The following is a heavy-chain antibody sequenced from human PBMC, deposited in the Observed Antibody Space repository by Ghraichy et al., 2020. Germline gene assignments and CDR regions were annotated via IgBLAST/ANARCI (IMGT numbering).Heavy chain of an antibody. CDR3: ARITNWNYRGGDWFDP. Sequence: SQTLSLTCTVSGGSISSSSYYWGWIRQPPGKGLEWIGSIYYSGSTYYNPSLKSRVTISVDTSKNQFSLKLSSVTAADTAVYYCARITNWNYRGGDWFDPWGQGTLVTVSS. D-gene: IGHD1-7*01. V-gene: IGHV4-39*01. CDR2: IYYSGST. CDR1: GGSISSSSYY. J-gene: IGHJ5*02.